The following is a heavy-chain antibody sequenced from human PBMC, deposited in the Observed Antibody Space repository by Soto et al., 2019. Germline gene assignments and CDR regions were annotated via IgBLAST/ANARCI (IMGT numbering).Heavy chain of an antibody. Sequence: AETLSLTCAVYGGSFSGYYWSWIRQPPGKGLEWIGEINHSGSTNYNPSLKSRVTISVDTSKNQFSLKLSSVTAADTAVYYCARGLITMVRGPYYYGMDVWGQGTTVT. V-gene: IGHV4-34*01. CDR2: INHSGST. D-gene: IGHD3-10*01. CDR3: ARGLITMVRGPYYYGMDV. J-gene: IGHJ6*02. CDR1: GGSFSGYY.